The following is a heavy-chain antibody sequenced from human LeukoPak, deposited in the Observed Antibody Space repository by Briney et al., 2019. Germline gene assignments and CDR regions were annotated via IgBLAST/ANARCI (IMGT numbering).Heavy chain of an antibody. CDR1: RSTFNIYA. CDR2: ISGSGGGT. V-gene: IGHV3-23*01. Sequence: GGSLRLSCAASRSTFNIYAMSWVRQAPGKGLEWVSSISGSGGGTFYASSVRGRFTISRDNSKHTVFLQMNGLRAEDTAIYYCAKWDENFYYMDVWGQGTTVTVSS. D-gene: IGHD1-26*01. CDR3: AKWDENFYYMDV. J-gene: IGHJ6*03.